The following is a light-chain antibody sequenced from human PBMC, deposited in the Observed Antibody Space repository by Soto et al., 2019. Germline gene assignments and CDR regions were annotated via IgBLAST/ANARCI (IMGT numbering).Light chain of an antibody. CDR3: SSYTSSSTRV. V-gene: IGLV2-14*01. J-gene: IGLJ3*02. Sequence: QSALTKPASVSGSPGKSITISCIGTSSDVGDYNYVSWYKQHPAKAPKLLIYEVSNRPSGVSNRFSGSKSGNTASLTISGLQAEDEADYYCSSYTSSSTRVFGGGTKLTVL. CDR1: SSDVGDYNY. CDR2: EVS.